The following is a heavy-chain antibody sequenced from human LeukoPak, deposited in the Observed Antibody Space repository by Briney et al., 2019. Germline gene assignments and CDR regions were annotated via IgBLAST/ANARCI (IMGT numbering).Heavy chain of an antibody. Sequence: SETLSLTCTVSGGSVSRYYWSWIRQSAGKGLEWIGRIYNSGSTTYNPSLKSRVTMSIDTSKNRFSLKLTSVIVADTAVYYCARDSGTTGEVKFDPWGQGTLVTVSS. CDR3: ARDSGTTGEVKFDP. V-gene: IGHV4-4*07. CDR2: IYNSGST. D-gene: IGHD3-10*01. CDR1: GGSVSRYY. J-gene: IGHJ5*02.